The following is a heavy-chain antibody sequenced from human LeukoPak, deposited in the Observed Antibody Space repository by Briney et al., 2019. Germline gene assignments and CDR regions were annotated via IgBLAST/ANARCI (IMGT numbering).Heavy chain of an antibody. CDR3: ARTPKISIAAAGT. CDR1: GGSISSSSYY. Sequence: SETLSLTCTVSGGSISSSSYYWDWIRQPPGKGLEWIGYIYYSGSTYYNPSLKSRVTISVDTSKNQFSLKLSSVTAADTAVYYCARTPKISIAAAGTWGQGTLVTVSS. V-gene: IGHV4-39*07. CDR2: IYYSGST. J-gene: IGHJ4*02. D-gene: IGHD6-13*01.